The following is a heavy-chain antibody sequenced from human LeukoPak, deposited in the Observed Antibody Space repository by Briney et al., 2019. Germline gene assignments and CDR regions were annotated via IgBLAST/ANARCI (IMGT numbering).Heavy chain of an antibody. CDR1: GYTFTSYG. Sequence: ASVKVSCKASGYTFTSYGISWVRQAPGQGREWMGWISAYNGNTNYAQKLQGRVTITTDTSTSTAYMELRSLRSDDTAVYYCARDRPNYYDSSGSYFDYWGQGTLVTVSS. V-gene: IGHV1-18*01. CDR2: ISAYNGNT. J-gene: IGHJ4*02. D-gene: IGHD3-22*01. CDR3: ARDRPNYYDSSGSYFDY.